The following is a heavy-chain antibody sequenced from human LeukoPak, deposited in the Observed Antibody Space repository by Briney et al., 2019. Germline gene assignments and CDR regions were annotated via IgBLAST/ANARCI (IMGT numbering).Heavy chain of an antibody. Sequence: AETLSLTCTVSGSSLSIYCWSCIRQPPGKGLDWIWCISYSRRTNYNPSLKSRVTISIDTSETQFALKLSSVTAADTAVYFCAGLTGDYWGQGTLVTVSS. J-gene: IGHJ4*02. CDR1: GSSLSIYC. D-gene: IGHD3-10*01. CDR3: AGLTGDY. CDR2: ISYSRRT. V-gene: IGHV4-59*01.